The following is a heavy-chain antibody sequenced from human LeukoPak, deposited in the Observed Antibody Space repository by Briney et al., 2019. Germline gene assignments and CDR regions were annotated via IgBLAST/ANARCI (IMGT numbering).Heavy chain of an antibody. D-gene: IGHD3-10*01. Sequence: ASVKVSCKASGYTFTSYYMHWVRQAPGQGLEWMGWINTNTGNPTYAQGFTGRFVFSLDTSVSTAYLQISSLEAEDSAVYYCARNNADGEGRFSYWGQGTLVTVSS. V-gene: IGHV7-4-1*02. CDR1: GYTFTSYY. J-gene: IGHJ4*02. CDR2: INTNTGNP. CDR3: ARNNADGEGRFSY.